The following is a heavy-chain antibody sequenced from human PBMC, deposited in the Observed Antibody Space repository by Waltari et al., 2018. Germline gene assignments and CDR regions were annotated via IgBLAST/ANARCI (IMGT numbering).Heavy chain of an antibody. CDR1: GFTVSSNY. CDR3: ARVASSGYYYYFDY. D-gene: IGHD3-22*01. V-gene: IGHV3-53*01. J-gene: IGHJ4*02. Sequence: EVQLVESGGGLIQPGGSLRLSCAASGFTVSSNYMSWVRQAPGNGLGWCAVIYCGGVTYDAGSWKGRFTISRDNSKNTLYLQMISLGAEDTAVYYCARVASSGYYYYFDYWGQGTLVTVSS. CDR2: IYCGGVT.